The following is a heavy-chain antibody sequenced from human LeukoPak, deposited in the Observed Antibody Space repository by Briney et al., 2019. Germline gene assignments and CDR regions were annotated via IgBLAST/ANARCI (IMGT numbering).Heavy chain of an antibody. J-gene: IGHJ4*02. D-gene: IGHD2-2*01. Sequence: GGSLRLSCAASGFTFDSYGMNWVRQAPGKGLEWISSISSSSTYIYYADSVKGRFAISRDNAKNSLYLQMNSLRAEDTAVYYCARAYCSSTRCSYYFDSWGQGTLVTVSS. CDR2: ISSSSTYI. CDR1: GFTFDSYG. V-gene: IGHV3-21*01. CDR3: ARAYCSSTRCSYYFDS.